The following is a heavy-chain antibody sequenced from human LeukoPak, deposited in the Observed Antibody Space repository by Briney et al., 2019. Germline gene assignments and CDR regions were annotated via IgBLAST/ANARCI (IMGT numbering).Heavy chain of an antibody. CDR1: GFMFSKSW. J-gene: IGHJ4*02. CDR3: ARDLRSSGYYAFDY. Sequence: GGSLRLSCAASGFMFSKSWMHWVRQVPGKGLVWVARIYNDGSTTNYADSVKGRFTISRDNAKNSLYLQMNSLRAEDTAVYYCARDLRSSGYYAFDYWGQGTLVTVSS. D-gene: IGHD3-22*01. V-gene: IGHV3-74*01. CDR2: IYNDGSTT.